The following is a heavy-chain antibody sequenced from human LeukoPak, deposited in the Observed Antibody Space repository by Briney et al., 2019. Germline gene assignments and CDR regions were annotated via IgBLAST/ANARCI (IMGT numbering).Heavy chain of an antibody. CDR1: GITLSTFG. J-gene: IGHJ4*02. D-gene: IGHD3-16*02. V-gene: IGHV3-30*02. CDR2: IRYDGSNE. CDR3: AKDFKTSRRLGELSLYAFDY. Sequence: PGGSLRLSCAASGITLSTFGMHWVRQAPGKGLEWVAFIRYDGSNEYYADSVKGRFTISRDNAKNSLYLQMNSLRAEDTALYYCAKDFKTSRRLGELSLYAFDYWGQGTLVTVSS.